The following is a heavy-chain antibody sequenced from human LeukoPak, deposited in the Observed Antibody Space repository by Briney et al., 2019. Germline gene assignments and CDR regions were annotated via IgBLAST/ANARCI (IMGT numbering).Heavy chain of an antibody. D-gene: IGHD3-22*01. CDR3: AKDPYYYDSSGFY. CDR2: ISGSGGST. Sequence: TGGSLRLSCAASGFTFSSYAMSWVRQAPGKGLEWVSAISGSGGSTYYADSVKGRFTISRDNSKNTLYLQTNSLRADDTAIYYCAKDPYYYDSSGFYWGQGTLVTVSS. CDR1: GFTFSSYA. V-gene: IGHV3-23*01. J-gene: IGHJ4*02.